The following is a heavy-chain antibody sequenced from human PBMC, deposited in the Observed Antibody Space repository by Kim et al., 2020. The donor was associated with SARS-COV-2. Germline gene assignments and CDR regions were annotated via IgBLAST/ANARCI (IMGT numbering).Heavy chain of an antibody. J-gene: IGHJ4*02. V-gene: IGHV4-34*01. Sequence: HRGSSNDNPSLRSRVTRSVDTSKNQFSLKLSSVTAADTALYYCARGLNYWGQGTLVTVSS. CDR2: HRGSS. CDR3: ARGLNY.